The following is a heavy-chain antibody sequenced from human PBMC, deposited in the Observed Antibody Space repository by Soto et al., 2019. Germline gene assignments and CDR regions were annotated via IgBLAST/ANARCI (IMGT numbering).Heavy chain of an antibody. D-gene: IGHD2-2*01. CDR1: GYTFTGYY. V-gene: IGHV1-2*04. J-gene: IGHJ3*02. CDR3: ARAVRSDPIDTAAPFSAFDI. CDR2: INPNSGGT. Sequence: ASVKVSCKASGYTFTGYYMHWVRQAPGQGLEWMGWINPNSGGTNYAQKFQGWVTMTRDTSISTAYMELSRLRSDDTAVYYCARAVRSDPIDTAAPFSAFDIWGQGTMVTVSS.